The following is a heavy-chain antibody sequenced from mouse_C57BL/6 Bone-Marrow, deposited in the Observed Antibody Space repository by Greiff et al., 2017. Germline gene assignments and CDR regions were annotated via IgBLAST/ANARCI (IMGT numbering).Heavy chain of an antibody. CDR2: ISSGGSYT. D-gene: IGHD1-1*01. V-gene: IGHV5-6*01. CDR1: GFTFSSYG. Sequence: EVQVVESGGDLVKPGGSLKLSCAASGFTFSSYGMSWVRQTPDKRLEWVATISSGGSYTYYPDSVKGRFTISRDNAKNTLYLQMSSLKSEDTAMYYCERRYYYGSGRYFDVWGTGTTVTVSS. J-gene: IGHJ1*03. CDR3: ERRYYYGSGRYFDV.